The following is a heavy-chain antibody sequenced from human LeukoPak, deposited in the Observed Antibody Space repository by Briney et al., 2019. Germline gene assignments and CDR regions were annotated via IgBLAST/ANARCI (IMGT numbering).Heavy chain of an antibody. J-gene: IGHJ6*03. D-gene: IGHD6-6*01. CDR2: INHSGST. Sequence: SETLSLTCAVYGGSFSGYYWSWIRQPPGKGLEWIGEINHSGSTNYNPSLKSRVTISVATSKNQFSLKLSSVTAADTAVYYCARGLGGYSSSSIYYYYDMDVWGKGTTVTVSS. CDR3: ARGLGGYSSSSIYYYYDMDV. CDR1: GGSFSGYY. V-gene: IGHV4-34*01.